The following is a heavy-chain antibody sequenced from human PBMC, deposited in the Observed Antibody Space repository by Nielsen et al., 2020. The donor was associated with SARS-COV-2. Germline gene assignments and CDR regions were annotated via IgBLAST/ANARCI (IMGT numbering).Heavy chain of an antibody. D-gene: IGHD4-11*01. Sequence: WVGQAPGQGLEWMGGIIPIFGTANYAQKFQGRVTITADKSTSTAYMELSSLRSEDTAVYYCARGGPTVNYYYYYGMDVWGQGTTVTVSS. J-gene: IGHJ6*02. CDR2: IIPIFGTA. V-gene: IGHV1-69*06. CDR3: ARGGPTVNYYYYYGMDV.